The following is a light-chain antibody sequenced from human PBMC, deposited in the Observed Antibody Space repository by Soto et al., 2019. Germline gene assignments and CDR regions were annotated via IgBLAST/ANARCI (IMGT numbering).Light chain of an antibody. V-gene: IGLV2-14*01. Sequence: QSALTQPASVSGSPGQSITISCTGTSSDVGGYNYVSWYQQHPGKAPKLMIYGVSNRPSRVSNRFSGSKSGNTASLTISGLQAEDEADYYCSSYTRSSTSYVFGTGTQLTVL. J-gene: IGLJ1*01. CDR3: SSYTRSSTSYV. CDR1: SSDVGGYNY. CDR2: GVS.